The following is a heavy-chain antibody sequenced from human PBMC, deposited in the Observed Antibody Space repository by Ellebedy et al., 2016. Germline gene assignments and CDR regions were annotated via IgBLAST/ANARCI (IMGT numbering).Heavy chain of an antibody. V-gene: IGHV4-34*01. Sequence: SETLSLXXAVYGGSFSGYYWSWIRQPPGKGLEWIGEINHSGSTNYNPSLKSRVTISVDTSKNQFSLKLSSVTAADTAVYYCARVSPMDSSGYPLDYWGQGTLVTVSS. CDR1: GGSFSGYY. D-gene: IGHD3-22*01. CDR3: ARVSPMDSSGYPLDY. CDR2: INHSGST. J-gene: IGHJ4*02.